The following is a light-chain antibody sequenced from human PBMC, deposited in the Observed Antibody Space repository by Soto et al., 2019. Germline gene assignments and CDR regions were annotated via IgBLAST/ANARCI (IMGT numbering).Light chain of an antibody. CDR3: AAWEDSLNGPV. V-gene: IGLV1-44*01. J-gene: IGLJ2*01. Sequence: QSVLTQPPSASGTPGQRVTISCSGSGSNIGSNTVTWYQQLPGTAPKLLIHSDNERPSGVPDRFSDAKSGTSASLVISGLQSDDEADFYCAAWEDSLNGPVFGGGTKLTVL. CDR1: GSNIGSNT. CDR2: SDN.